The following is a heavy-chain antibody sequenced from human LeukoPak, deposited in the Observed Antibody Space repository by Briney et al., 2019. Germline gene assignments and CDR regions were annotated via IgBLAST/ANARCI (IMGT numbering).Heavy chain of an antibody. D-gene: IGHD1-26*01. CDR3: ARDPTSSTGSDFDY. J-gene: IGHJ4*02. Sequence: KPGGSLRLSCAASGFTFSSYAMHWVRQAPGKGLEWVAVISYDGSNKYYADSVKGRFTISRDNSKNTLYLQMNSLRAEDTAVYYCARDPTSSTGSDFDYWGQGTLVTVSS. CDR1: GFTFSSYA. CDR2: ISYDGSNK. V-gene: IGHV3-30*04.